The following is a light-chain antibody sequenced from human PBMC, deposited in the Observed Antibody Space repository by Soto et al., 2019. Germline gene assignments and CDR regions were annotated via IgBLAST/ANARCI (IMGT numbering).Light chain of an antibody. CDR3: QQYTNWPPIT. CDR2: AAS. J-gene: IGKJ5*01. Sequence: DIVMTQSPATLSVSPGERATLSCRASQSVGSNLAWFRQKPGQAPRLLIYAASTRATGVPARFSGSGSGTDFSLTITSLQSEDSAVYYCQQYTNWPPITFGQGTRLEI. V-gene: IGKV3-15*01. CDR1: QSVGSN.